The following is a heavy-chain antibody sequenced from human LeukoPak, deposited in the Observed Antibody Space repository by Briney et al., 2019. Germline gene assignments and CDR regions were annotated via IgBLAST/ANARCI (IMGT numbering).Heavy chain of an antibody. D-gene: IGHD3-10*01. CDR2: IKTDGSEK. Sequence: GGSLRLSCAASGFTFSSYWISWVRQAPGKGLEWVANIKTDGSEKYYVDSVKGRFTISRDNTKNSVYLQMNSLRADDTAVYYCASRGAGITMVREPAFDIWGQGTMVTVSS. V-gene: IGHV3-7*01. CDR3: ASRGAGITMVREPAFDI. J-gene: IGHJ3*02. CDR1: GFTFSSYW.